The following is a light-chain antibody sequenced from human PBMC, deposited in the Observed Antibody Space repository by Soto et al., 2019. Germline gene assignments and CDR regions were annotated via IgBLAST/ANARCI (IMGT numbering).Light chain of an antibody. Sequence: DIQMTQSPSSLSASVGDRVTITCRASQSISTYLNWYKQEPGKAPKLLIYAASTLQSGVPSRFSGSRSGTYFTLTISSLQPEEFATYYCQRSHSLPYTFGQVTKLEIK. CDR2: AAS. J-gene: IGKJ2*01. V-gene: IGKV1-39*01. CDR3: QRSHSLPYT. CDR1: QSISTY.